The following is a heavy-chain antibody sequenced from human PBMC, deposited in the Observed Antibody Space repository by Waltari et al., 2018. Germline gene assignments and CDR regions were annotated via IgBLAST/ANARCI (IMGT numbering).Heavy chain of an antibody. Sequence: QVQLVQSGAEVKKPGSSVKVSCKASGGTFRSYAIIGVRQAPGQGLEWMGGIIPMLGITNYAHKFQGKVTITADESTSTAYMELRSLRSEDTAVYYCARTVTPGDYYYYYMDVWGKGTTVTVSS. CDR1: GGTFRSYA. V-gene: IGHV1-69*04. CDR3: ARTVTPGDYYYYYMDV. J-gene: IGHJ6*03. D-gene: IGHD4-17*01. CDR2: IIPMLGIT.